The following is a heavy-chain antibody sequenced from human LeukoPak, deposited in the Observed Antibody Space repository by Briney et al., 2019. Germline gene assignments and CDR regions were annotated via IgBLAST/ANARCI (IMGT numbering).Heavy chain of an antibody. Sequence: SETLSLTCTVSGGSINNYYWSWIRQPPGKGLEWIAYIYYSGSTNCNPSLKSRVTISIDTSKNQFSLKLSSVTAADTAVYYCARGPTRYYFDYWGQGTPVTVSS. CDR1: GGSINNYY. J-gene: IGHJ4*02. CDR2: IYYSGST. D-gene: IGHD3-9*01. V-gene: IGHV4-59*01. CDR3: ARGPTRYYFDY.